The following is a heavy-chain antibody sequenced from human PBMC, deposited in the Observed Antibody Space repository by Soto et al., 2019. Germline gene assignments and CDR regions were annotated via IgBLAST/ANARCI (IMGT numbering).Heavy chain of an antibody. CDR3: ARSCSSQSRSVVGTRRDHWFDP. J-gene: IGHJ5*02. CDR2: ISPYNDNT. Sequence: ASVKVSCKASGYTFTSYGIIWVRQAPGQGLEWMGWISPYNDNTNYAEKLQGRVTLTTDTSTSTAYMELRSLRSDDTAVYYCARSCSSQSRSVVGTRRDHWFDPPGPASLVTVSS. D-gene: IGHD1-1*01. V-gene: IGHV1-18*04. CDR1: GYTFTSYG.